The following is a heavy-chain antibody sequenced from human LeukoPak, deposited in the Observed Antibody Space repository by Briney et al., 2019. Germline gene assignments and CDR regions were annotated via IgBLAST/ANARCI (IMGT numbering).Heavy chain of an antibody. D-gene: IGHD2-15*01. J-gene: IGHJ3*02. CDR3: AKGLSGGNVFDI. Sequence: GGSLRLSCAASGFTFDDYAMHWVRQAPGKGLEWVSLISGDGGGTYYADSVKGRFTISRDNSRNSLYLQMNSPRTEDTALYYCAKGLSGGNVFDIWGQGTMVTVSS. V-gene: IGHV3-43*02. CDR1: GFTFDDYA. CDR2: ISGDGGGT.